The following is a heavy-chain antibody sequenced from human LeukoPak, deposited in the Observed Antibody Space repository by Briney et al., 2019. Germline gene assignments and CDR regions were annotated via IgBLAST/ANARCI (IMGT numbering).Heavy chain of an antibody. V-gene: IGHV3-53*04. CDR1: GFTVSSNY. CDR2: IYSGGST. CDR3: ARVWSGARDAFDI. Sequence: GGSLILSCAASGFTVSSNYMSWVRQAPGKGLEWVSVIYSGGSTYYADSVKGRFTISRHNSKNTLYLQMNSLRAEDTAVYYCARVWSGARDAFDIWGQGTMVTVSS. J-gene: IGHJ3*02. D-gene: IGHD1-26*01.